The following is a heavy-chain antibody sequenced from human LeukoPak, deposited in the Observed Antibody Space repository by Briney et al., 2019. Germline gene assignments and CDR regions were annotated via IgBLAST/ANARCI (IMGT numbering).Heavy chain of an antibody. CDR2: ISSSSSYI. Sequence: PGGSLRLSCAASGFTFSSYSMNWVRQAPGKGLEWVSSISSSSSYIYYADSVKGRFTISRDNAKNSLYLQMNSLRAEDTAVYYCARCSGGSCYSDYGGQGTLVIVSS. CDR1: GFTFSSYS. D-gene: IGHD2-15*01. J-gene: IGHJ4*02. CDR3: ARCSGGSCYSDY. V-gene: IGHV3-21*01.